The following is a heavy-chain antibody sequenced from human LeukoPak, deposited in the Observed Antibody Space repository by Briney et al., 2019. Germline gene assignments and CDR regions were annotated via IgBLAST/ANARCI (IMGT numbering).Heavy chain of an antibody. V-gene: IGHV4-59*08. CDR2: IYYSGST. CDR3: ASVEMATTAFDY. J-gene: IGHJ4*01. D-gene: IGHD5-24*01. Sequence: KPSETPALTCTVPGGYISSYYWSWIRQPPGKRLEWIGYIYYSGSTNHNPALKSRVTISVDTSKNQFSLKLSSVTAADTAVYYCASVEMATTAFDYRGHGNLFSVSS. CDR1: GGYISSYY.